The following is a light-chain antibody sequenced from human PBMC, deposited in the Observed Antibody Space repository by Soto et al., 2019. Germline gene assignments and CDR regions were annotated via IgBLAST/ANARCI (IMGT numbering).Light chain of an antibody. CDR1: QSVSGS. J-gene: IGKJ4*01. Sequence: EIVLTQSPGNLSLSPGERATLSCRASQSVSGSLAWYQQKPGQAPRLLIYDVSNRATGIPARFSGGGSGTDFTLTISSLEPEDFAVYYCQQRTNWPLTFGGGTKVEIK. CDR2: DVS. CDR3: QQRTNWPLT. V-gene: IGKV3-11*01.